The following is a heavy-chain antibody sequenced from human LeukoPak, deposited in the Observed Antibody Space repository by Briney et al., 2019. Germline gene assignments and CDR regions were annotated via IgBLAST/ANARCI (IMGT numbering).Heavy chain of an antibody. CDR3: ARVSTGPV. J-gene: IGHJ4*02. D-gene: IGHD1-1*01. CDR1: GFIFSNFN. CDR2: ISSTGNYI. V-gene: IGHV3-21*01. Sequence: GGSLRVPCVGSGFIFSNFNMNWGRQAPGKGLEWVSSISSTGNYIHYADSVKGRFTISRDNAQKSLYLQMNSLRVEDSAVYYCARVSTGPVWGQGTLVTVSS.